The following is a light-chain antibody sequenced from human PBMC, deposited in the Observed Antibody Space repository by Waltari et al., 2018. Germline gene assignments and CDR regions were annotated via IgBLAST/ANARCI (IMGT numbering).Light chain of an antibody. Sequence: QSALTQPASVSGSPGQSITISCAGTSSDVGDYNYVSWYQQHPGKAPKLMIFDVSNRPSGVSNRFSGSKSGHTASLTISGLQAEDEADYYCSSYTSSTTLGVLGTGTKVTVL. CDR3: SSYTSSTTLGV. CDR1: SSDVGDYNY. CDR2: DVS. V-gene: IGLV2-14*03. J-gene: IGLJ1*01.